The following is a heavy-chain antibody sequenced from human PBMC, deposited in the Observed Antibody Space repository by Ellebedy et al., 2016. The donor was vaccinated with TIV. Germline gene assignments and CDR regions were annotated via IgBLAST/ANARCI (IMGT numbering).Heavy chain of an antibody. V-gene: IGHV3-23*01. D-gene: IGHD4-23*01. CDR2: ITESGGHT. CDR1: GLTSSSHV. CDR3: ARDPVGVGPAFEV. Sequence: PGGSLRLSCAASGLTSSSHVMGRVRQAPGQGLEWVSSITESGGHTYYADSVKSRFTISRDNSKDTLYLQMNSLRAEDTAIYYCARDPVGVGPAFEVWGQGTMVTVSS. J-gene: IGHJ3*01.